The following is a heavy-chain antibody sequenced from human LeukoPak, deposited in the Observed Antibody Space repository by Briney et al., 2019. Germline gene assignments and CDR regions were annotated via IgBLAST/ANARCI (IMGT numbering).Heavy chain of an antibody. J-gene: IGHJ5*02. V-gene: IGHV3-66*01. Sequence: GGSLRLSCVASGFTVSNNYMSWVRQAPGKGLEWISVIYSGGSTYYADSVKGRFTISRDNSKNTLYLQMNSLRAEDTAVYYCAKDSQWLVDHWFDPWGQGTLVTVSS. CDR1: GFTVSNNY. CDR3: AKDSQWLVDHWFDP. CDR2: IYSGGST. D-gene: IGHD6-19*01.